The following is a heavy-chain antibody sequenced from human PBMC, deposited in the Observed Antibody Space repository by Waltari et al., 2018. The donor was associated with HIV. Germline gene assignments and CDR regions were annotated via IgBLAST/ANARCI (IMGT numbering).Heavy chain of an antibody. J-gene: IGHJ4*02. CDR1: GFTFSRYT. Sequence: EVQLVEYGGGLVKPGGSLRLSSEAPGFTFSRYTMNWFRQAPGKGLEWVSSISSSSSDIYYAVSVKGRFTISRDNAKNSLFLQMSSLRAEDMAVYYCARASRGVAVAGFDYWGQGILVTVSS. V-gene: IGHV3-21*01. CDR2: ISSSSSDI. CDR3: ARASRGVAVAGFDY. D-gene: IGHD6-19*01.